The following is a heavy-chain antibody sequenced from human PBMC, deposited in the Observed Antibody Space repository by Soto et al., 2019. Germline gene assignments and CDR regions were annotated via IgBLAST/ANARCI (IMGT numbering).Heavy chain of an antibody. V-gene: IGHV3-23*01. J-gene: IGHJ3*02. CDR3: AKEFTHYDFWSGYYTGAAFDI. D-gene: IGHD3-3*01. Sequence: EVQLLESGGGLVQPGGSLRLSCAASGFTFSSYAMSWVRQAPGKGLEWVSAISGSGGSTYYADSVKGRFTISRDSSKNTLYLQMNSLRAEDTAVYYCAKEFTHYDFWSGYYTGAAFDIGGQGTMVTVSS. CDR1: GFTFSSYA. CDR2: ISGSGGST.